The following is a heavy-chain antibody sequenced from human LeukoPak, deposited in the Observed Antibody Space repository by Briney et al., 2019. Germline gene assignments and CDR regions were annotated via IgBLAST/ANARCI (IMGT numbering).Heavy chain of an antibody. Sequence: ASVKVSCKASGYTFTGYYMHWVRQSPGQGLEWMGWINPNSGGTNYAQKFQGRVAMTRDTSISTAYMELSRLRSDDTAVYYCARRISYYDILTGYYPLPTDAFDIWGQGTMVTVSS. CDR2: INPNSGGT. CDR3: ARRISYYDILTGYYPLPTDAFDI. CDR1: GYTFTGYY. J-gene: IGHJ3*02. D-gene: IGHD3-9*01. V-gene: IGHV1-2*02.